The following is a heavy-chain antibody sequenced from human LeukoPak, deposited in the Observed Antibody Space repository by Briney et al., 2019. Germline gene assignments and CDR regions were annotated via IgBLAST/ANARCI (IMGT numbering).Heavy chain of an antibody. V-gene: IGHV3-48*03. CDR1: GFTFSSYE. D-gene: IGHD5-18*01. CDR2: ISSSGSTI. CDR3: ARDSRGYSYGGGDYFDY. Sequence: PGGSLRLSCAASGFTFSSYEMNWVRQAPGKGLEWVSYISSSGSTIYYADSVKGRFTISRDNAKNSLYLQMNSLRAEDTAVYYCARDSRGYSYGGGDYFDYWGQGTLVTVSS. J-gene: IGHJ4*02.